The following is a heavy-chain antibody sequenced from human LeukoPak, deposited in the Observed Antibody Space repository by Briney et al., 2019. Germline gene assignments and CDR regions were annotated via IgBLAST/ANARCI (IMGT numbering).Heavy chain of an antibody. CDR3: AKVSGGRLYDDGMDV. Sequence: AGSLRLSSAASAFTFNNNAMNRHRPAQGQGRVWVTIISGRGGTTYYADSVKGGFTISRDSSKNTLYLQMNSLRAEDTAVYYCAKVSGGRLYDDGMDVWGQGTTVTVSS. V-gene: IGHV3-23*01. CDR1: AFTFNNNA. D-gene: IGHD1-14*01. J-gene: IGHJ6*02. CDR2: ISGRGGTT.